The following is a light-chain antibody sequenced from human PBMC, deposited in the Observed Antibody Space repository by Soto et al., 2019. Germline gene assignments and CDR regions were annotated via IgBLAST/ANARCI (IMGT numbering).Light chain of an antibody. V-gene: IGKV3-15*01. J-gene: IGKJ1*01. CDR2: GAS. CDR1: QSISDT. Sequence: EIVLTQSPATLSLSPGERATLSCRASQSISDTLAWYQQKPGQAPRLLIYGASRRATGISARFSGSGSGTEFTLTISSLQSEDFAVYYCQQYNNWPTWTFGQGTKVDIK. CDR3: QQYNNWPTWT.